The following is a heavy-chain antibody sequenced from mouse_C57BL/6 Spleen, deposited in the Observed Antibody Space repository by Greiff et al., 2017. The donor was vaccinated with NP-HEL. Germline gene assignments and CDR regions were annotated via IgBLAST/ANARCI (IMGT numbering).Heavy chain of an antibody. Sequence: VQLQQPGTELVKPGASVKLSCKASGYTFTSYWMHWVKQRPGQGLEWIGNINPSNGGTNYNEKFKSKATLTVDKSSSTAYMQLSSLTSEDSAVYYCARWATVVANYYAMDYWSQGTSVTVSS. V-gene: IGHV1-53*01. D-gene: IGHD1-1*01. CDR3: ARWATVVANYYAMDY. CDR2: INPSNGGT. CDR1: GYTFTSYW. J-gene: IGHJ4*01.